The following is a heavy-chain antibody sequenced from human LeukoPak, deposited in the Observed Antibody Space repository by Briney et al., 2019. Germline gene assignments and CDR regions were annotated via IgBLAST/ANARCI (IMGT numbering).Heavy chain of an antibody. CDR2: IYNSGST. Sequence: PSETLSLTCTVSGGSISTYYWNWVRQPPGKGLEWIGYIYNSGSTNYNPSLKSRVTISVDTSKNQFPLRLSSVTAADTAVYYCARGSDGYRLFDYWGQGTLVTVSS. CDR3: ARGSDGYRLFDY. J-gene: IGHJ4*02. D-gene: IGHD5-12*01. CDR1: GGSISTYY. V-gene: IGHV4-59*01.